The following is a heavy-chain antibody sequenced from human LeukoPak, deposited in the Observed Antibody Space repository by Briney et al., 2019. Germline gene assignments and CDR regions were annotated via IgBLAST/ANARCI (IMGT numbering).Heavy chain of an antibody. CDR3: ARAYYYDSSGYYEPDY. CDR2: ISAYNGNT. V-gene: IGHV1-18*01. J-gene: IGHJ4*02. D-gene: IGHD3-22*01. CDR1: GYTFTSYG. Sequence: ASVKVSCKASGYTFTSYGIRWVRQAPGQGLEWMGWISAYNGNTNYAQKLQGRVTMTTDTSTSTAYMELRSLRSDDTAVYYCARAYYYDSSGYYEPDYWGQGTLVTVSS.